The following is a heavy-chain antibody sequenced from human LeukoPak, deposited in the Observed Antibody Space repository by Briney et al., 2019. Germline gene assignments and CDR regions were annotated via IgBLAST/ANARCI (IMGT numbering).Heavy chain of an antibody. Sequence: GGSLRLSCAASGFTFSSYWMSWVRQARGKGLEWVANIEQDGSGKYYVDSVKGRFTISRDNAKNSLYLQMNSLRAEDTAVYYCARDLTMVRGLTYYGMDVWGKGTTVTVSS. D-gene: IGHD3-10*01. J-gene: IGHJ6*04. V-gene: IGHV3-7*03. CDR1: GFTFSSYW. CDR2: IEQDGSGK. CDR3: ARDLTMVRGLTYYGMDV.